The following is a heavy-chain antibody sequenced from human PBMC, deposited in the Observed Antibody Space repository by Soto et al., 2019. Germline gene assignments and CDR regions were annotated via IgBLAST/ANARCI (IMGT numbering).Heavy chain of an antibody. J-gene: IGHJ4*02. D-gene: IGHD6-6*01. CDR2: IYHSGST. V-gene: IGHV4-30-2*01. CDR1: GGSISSGGFS. CDR3: AGGIAARPLGY. Sequence: QLQLQESGSGLVKPSQTLSLTCAVSGGSISSGGFSWSWIRQPPGKGLESIGYIYHSGSTYYNPSLQGRVTISVDRAKNQFSLKLSSVTGADTAVYYCAGGIAARPLGYWGQGTLVTVSS.